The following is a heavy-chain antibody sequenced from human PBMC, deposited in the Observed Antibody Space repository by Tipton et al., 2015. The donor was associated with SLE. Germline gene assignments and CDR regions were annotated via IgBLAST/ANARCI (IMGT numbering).Heavy chain of an antibody. CDR3: ASGFGVIHY. CDR2: ITSRGGST. Sequence: SLRLSCAASEFQFSNFWMSWVRQAPGKGLEWVSGITSRGGSTYYADSVKGRFTISRDNSKNTVYLQMNSLRAEDTAVYFCASGFGVIHYWGQGTLVTVSS. J-gene: IGHJ4*02. V-gene: IGHV3-23*01. CDR1: EFQFSNFW. D-gene: IGHD3-3*01.